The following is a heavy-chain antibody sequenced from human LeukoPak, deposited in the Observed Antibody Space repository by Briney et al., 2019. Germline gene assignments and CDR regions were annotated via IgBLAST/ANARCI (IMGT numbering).Heavy chain of an antibody. CDR1: GYSFTKYW. D-gene: IGHD3-9*01. V-gene: IGHV5-51*01. CDR3: ARHRHFDWLWNRKPWNYFDY. Sequence: GESLKISCKGSGYSFTKYWIGWVRQMPGKGLEWMGIIYPGDSDTRYSPSFQGQVTISADKSISTAYLQWSSLKASDTAMYYCARHRHFDWLWNRKPWNYFDYWGQGTLVTVSS. CDR2: IYPGDSDT. J-gene: IGHJ4*02.